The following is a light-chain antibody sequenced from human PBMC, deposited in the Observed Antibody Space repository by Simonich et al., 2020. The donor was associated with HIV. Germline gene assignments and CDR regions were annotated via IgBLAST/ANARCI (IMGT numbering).Light chain of an antibody. J-gene: IGKJ4*01. V-gene: IGKV3-15*01. CDR1: QSVSSN. CDR2: GAS. Sequence: EIVMTQSPATLSVSPGERATLSCRASQSVSSNLAWYQQKPGQAPRLLIYGASTRATGIPARFSGSGSGTDFTLTINSLEAEDAAAYYCHQSSSLPLTFGGGTKVEIK. CDR3: HQSSSLPLT.